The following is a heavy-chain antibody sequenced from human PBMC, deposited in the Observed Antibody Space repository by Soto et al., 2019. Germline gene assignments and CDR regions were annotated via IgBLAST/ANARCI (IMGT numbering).Heavy chain of an antibody. Sequence: EVQLLESGGGLVQPGGSLRLSCAASGFTFSSYAMSWVRQAPGKGLEWVSAISGSGGSTYYADSVKGRFTISRDNSKNTLYLQMNSLRAEDTAVYYCAKHPDPIFGVTEGYYYYYYMDVWGKGTTVTVSS. CDR1: GFTFSSYA. J-gene: IGHJ6*03. V-gene: IGHV3-23*01. CDR3: AKHPDPIFGVTEGYYYYYYMDV. D-gene: IGHD3-3*01. CDR2: ISGSGGST.